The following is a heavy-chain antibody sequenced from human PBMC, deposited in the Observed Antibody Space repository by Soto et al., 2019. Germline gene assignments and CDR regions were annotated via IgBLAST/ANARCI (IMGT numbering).Heavy chain of an antibody. CDR2: IYYSGST. Sequence: SETLSLTCTVSGGSISSYYWGWIRQPPGKGLEWIGNIYYSGSTYYNPSLKSRVTISVDTSKNQFSLKLSSVTAADTAVYYCAGTLWFGELSPFDYWGQGTLVNVS. V-gene: IGHV4-59*08. J-gene: IGHJ4*02. CDR3: AGTLWFGELSPFDY. D-gene: IGHD3-10*01. CDR1: GGSISSYY.